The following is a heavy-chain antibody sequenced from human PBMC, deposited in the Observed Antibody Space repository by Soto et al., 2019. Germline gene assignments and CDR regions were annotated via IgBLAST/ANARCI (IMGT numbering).Heavy chain of an antibody. CDR3: ARVVVGPTPGHFDQ. CDR2: INHGGGL. Sequence: QVQLQQWGAGLLKPSETLSLTCAVYGGSFNTYYWSWIRQPPGKGLEWIGEINHGGGLRYNPSLKSRVSISVDTSKNQFSLKVTSVIAADTAVYDCARVVVGPTPGHFDQWGQGTLVTVSS. CDR1: GGSFNTYY. J-gene: IGHJ4*02. D-gene: IGHD1-26*01. V-gene: IGHV4-34*01.